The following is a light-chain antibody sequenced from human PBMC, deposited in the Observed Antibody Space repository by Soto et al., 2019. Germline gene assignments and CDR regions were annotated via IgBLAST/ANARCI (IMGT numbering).Light chain of an antibody. CDR3: QQYDTSLPYT. CDR2: GAS. Sequence: EIVLTQSPGTLSLSPGDRATLSCEASQSVNNNYLARYQHKPGQAPRLLIYGASSRATGIPDRFSGSGSGTDFTLTIRRLEPEDFAVYYCQQYDTSLPYTFGGGTTVEIK. CDR1: QSVNNNY. J-gene: IGKJ4*01. V-gene: IGKV3-20*01.